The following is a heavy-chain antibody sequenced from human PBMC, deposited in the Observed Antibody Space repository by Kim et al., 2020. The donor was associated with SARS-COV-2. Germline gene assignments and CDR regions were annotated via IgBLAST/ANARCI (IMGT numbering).Heavy chain of an antibody. Sequence: SETLSLTCTVSGYSINSGYYWGWIRQPPGRGLEWIGSIYHSGTTYYNPSLKSRVTISVDTSKNQFSLKLRSVTAADTAVYYCARGQAVDYWGQGTLVIFSS. J-gene: IGHJ4*02. CDR2: IYHSGTT. V-gene: IGHV4-38-2*02. CDR3: ARGQAVDY. CDR1: GYSINSGYY.